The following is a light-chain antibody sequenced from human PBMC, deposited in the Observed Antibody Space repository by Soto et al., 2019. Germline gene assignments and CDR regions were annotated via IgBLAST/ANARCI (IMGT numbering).Light chain of an antibody. V-gene: IGKV3-20*01. CDR3: QQYDNSPIT. J-gene: IGKJ5*01. Sequence: VMPQSPATLSVSPGERATLSCRASQSVSSNLAWYQQKPGQAPRLLIYGASSRATGIPDRFSGTGSETDFTLTISRLEPEDFAVYYCQQYDNSPITFGQGTRLEIK. CDR1: QSVSSN. CDR2: GAS.